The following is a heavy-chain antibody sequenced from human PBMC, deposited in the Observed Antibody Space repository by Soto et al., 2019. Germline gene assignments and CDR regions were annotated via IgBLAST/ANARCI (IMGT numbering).Heavy chain of an antibody. D-gene: IGHD5-18*01. CDR2: VFSSGST. CDR1: GGSINTYY. V-gene: IGHV4-4*07. Sequence: SETLSLTCTVSGGSINTYYWNWIRQPAGKGLEWIGRVFSSGSTSHNPSLNGRVTMSVDMSKSQFSLRLSSVTAADTAVYYCARVPQSGYSLYSGIMDVCGRGSTVTVSS. J-gene: IGHJ6*02. CDR3: ARVPQSGYSLYSGIMDV.